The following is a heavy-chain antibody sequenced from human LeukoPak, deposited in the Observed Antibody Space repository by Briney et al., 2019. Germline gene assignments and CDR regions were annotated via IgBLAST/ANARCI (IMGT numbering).Heavy chain of an antibody. J-gene: IGHJ5*02. CDR2: IYYTGST. V-gene: IGHV4-59*01. Sequence: SETLSLTCTVSGGSISNYYWSWIRQPPGKGLEWIGYIYYTGSTNYNPSLTSRVNISVDTSKIQFSLNLTSVTAADTAVYYCARGTLHYDILTGYFPGGWFDPWGQGTLVTVSS. CDR3: ARGTLHYDILTGYFPGGWFDP. D-gene: IGHD3-9*01. CDR1: GGSISNYY.